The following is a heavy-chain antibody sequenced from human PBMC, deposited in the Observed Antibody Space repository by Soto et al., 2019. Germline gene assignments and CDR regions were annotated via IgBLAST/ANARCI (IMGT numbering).Heavy chain of an antibody. CDR1: GGSISSGGYY. J-gene: IGHJ4*02. CDR2: IYYSGST. V-gene: IGHV4-31*03. CDR3: ARLPEDYYDTFDH. D-gene: IGHD3-22*01. Sequence: PSETLSLTCTVSGGSISSGGYYWSWIRQHPGKGLEWIGHIYYSGSTYYNPSLKGRVTISVDTSQNQFSLKLSSVTAADTAVYYCARLPEDYYDTFDHWGQGTLVTVSS.